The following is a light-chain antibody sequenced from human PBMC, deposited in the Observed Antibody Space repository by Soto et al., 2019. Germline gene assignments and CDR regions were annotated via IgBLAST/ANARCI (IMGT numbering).Light chain of an antibody. CDR1: SSDVGGYKY. J-gene: IGLJ2*01. Sequence: QSALTQPASVSGSPGQSITISCTGTSSDVGGYKYVSWYQQYPGKAPKLMIYEVSNRPSGVSNRFSGSKSGNTASLTISGLQAEDEADYSCSSYTSSSTSDVVFGGGTKVTVL. V-gene: IGLV2-14*01. CDR2: EVS. CDR3: SSYTSSSTSDVV.